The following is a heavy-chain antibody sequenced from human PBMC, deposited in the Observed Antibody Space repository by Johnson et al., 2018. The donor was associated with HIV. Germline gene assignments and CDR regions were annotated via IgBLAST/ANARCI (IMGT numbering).Heavy chain of an antibody. Sequence: VQLVESGGGLIQPGGSLRLSCAASGFTVSSNYMSWVRQAPGKGLEWVAVISYDGSNKYYADSVKGRFTISRDNSKNTLYLQMNSLRAEDTAVYYCARACRDGYTCDVYDIWGQGTMVTVSS. CDR3: ARACRDGYTCDVYDI. D-gene: IGHD5-24*01. J-gene: IGHJ3*02. V-gene: IGHV3-30*14. CDR1: GFTVSSNY. CDR2: ISYDGSNK.